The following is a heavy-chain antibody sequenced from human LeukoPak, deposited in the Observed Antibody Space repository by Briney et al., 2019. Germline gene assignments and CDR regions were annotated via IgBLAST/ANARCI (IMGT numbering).Heavy chain of an antibody. Sequence: PSETLSLTCTVSGGSISTYYWSWIRQPPGKGLEWIGYIYDSESTNYNPSLKSRVTISVDTSKNQFSPKLSSVTAADTAVYYCARDSLNWFDPWGQGTLVTVSS. CDR1: GGSISTYY. J-gene: IGHJ5*02. CDR2: IYDSEST. V-gene: IGHV4-59*01. CDR3: ARDSLNWFDP.